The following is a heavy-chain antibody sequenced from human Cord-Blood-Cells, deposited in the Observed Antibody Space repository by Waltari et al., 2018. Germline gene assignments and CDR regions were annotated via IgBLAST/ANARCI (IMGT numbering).Heavy chain of an antibody. V-gene: IGHV4-59*08. CDR3: ARSNNWFDP. Sequence: QVQLQESGPGLVKPSEPLSLTCTVSGGSISSYYWSWIRQPPGKGLEWIGYIYYSGSTNHNPSLKSRVTISVDTSKNQFSLERSSVPAADTAVYYCARSNNWFDPWGQGTLVTVSS. CDR2: IYYSGST. CDR1: GGSISSYY. J-gene: IGHJ5*02.